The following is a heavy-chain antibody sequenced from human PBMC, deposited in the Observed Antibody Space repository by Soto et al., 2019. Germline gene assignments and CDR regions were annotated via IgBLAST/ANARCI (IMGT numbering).Heavy chain of an antibody. V-gene: IGHV6-1*01. CDR2: TYYRSKWYN. CDR1: GDSVSSNSAA. J-gene: IGHJ4*02. D-gene: IGHD3-3*01. Sequence: SQTLSLTCAISGDSVSSNSAAWNWIRQSPSRGLEWLGRTYYRSKWYNDYAVPVKSRITINPDTSKNQFSLQLNSVTPEDTAVYYCARDAQYYDFWSGYYDYWGQGTLVTVSS. CDR3: ARDAQYYDFWSGYYDY.